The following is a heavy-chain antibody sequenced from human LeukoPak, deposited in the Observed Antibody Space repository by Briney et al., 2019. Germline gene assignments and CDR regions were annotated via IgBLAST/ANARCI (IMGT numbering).Heavy chain of an antibody. CDR1: GYTFTGYY. CDR2: INPNSGGT. CDR3: ARAGQQLAGIDY. D-gene: IGHD6-13*01. V-gene: IGHV1-2*04. Sequence: APVKVSCKASGYTFTGYYMHWVRQAPGQGLEWMGWINPNSGGTNYAQKFQGWVTMTRDTSISTAYMELSRLRSDDTAVYYCARAGQQLAGIDYWGQGTLVTVSS. J-gene: IGHJ4*02.